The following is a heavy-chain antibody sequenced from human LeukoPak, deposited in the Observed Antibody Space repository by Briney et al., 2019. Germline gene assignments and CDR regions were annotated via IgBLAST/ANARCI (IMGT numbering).Heavy chain of an antibody. D-gene: IGHD3-10*01. Sequence: PSETLSLTCTVSGGSISSASYYWSWIRQHPGKGLEWIGHIYYSGTTYYNPSLKNRSNISVDTSKNHFSLKLSSVTAADTAVYYCARRDYGSGSYYKNWYFDLWGRGTLVTVSS. CDR2: IYYSGTT. V-gene: IGHV4-31*03. CDR1: GGSISSASYY. J-gene: IGHJ2*01. CDR3: ARRDYGSGSYYKNWYFDL.